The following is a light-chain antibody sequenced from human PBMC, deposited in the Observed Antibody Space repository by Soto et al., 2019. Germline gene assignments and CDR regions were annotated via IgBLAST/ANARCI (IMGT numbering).Light chain of an antibody. CDR3: QQDGSCPPFT. CDR1: QSVSSSY. J-gene: IGKJ4*01. Sequence: EIVLTQSPGTLSLSPGERATLSCRASQSVSSSYLAWYQQKPGQAPRRLIYGASSRATGIPARFSGSGSVTGFTLTISSLEPDDVAVYYCQQDGSCPPFTFGGGTKVEIK. CDR2: GAS. V-gene: IGKV3-20*01.